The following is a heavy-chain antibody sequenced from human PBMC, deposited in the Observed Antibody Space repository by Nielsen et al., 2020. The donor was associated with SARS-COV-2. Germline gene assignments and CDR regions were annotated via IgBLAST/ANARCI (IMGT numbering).Heavy chain of an antibody. CDR1: GGSISSSLS. CDR2: ISGSGDTT. J-gene: IGHJ4*02. D-gene: IGHD2-2*01. CDR3: AKDQRGCTSTSCYFVY. V-gene: IGHV3-23*01. Sequence: ETLSLTCTVSGGSISSSLSYWGWVRQPAGKGLQWVSTISGSGDTTYYADSAMGRFTISRDNSKNTLYLQMNSLRAEDTAVYFCAKDQRGCTSTSCYFVYWGQGTLVTVSS.